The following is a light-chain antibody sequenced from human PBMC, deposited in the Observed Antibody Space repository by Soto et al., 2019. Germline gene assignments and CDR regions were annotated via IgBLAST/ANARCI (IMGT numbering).Light chain of an antibody. J-gene: IGKJ4*01. CDR3: QQYDSWPLT. CDR2: EAS. V-gene: IGKV3D-15*01. Sequence: EIVMTQSPATLSVSPGERASLSCRASQSVGSNLAWYHQKPGQAPRLLMYEASTRATGIPARFSDSGSGTEFTLTISSLQSEDFAIYYCQQYDSWPLTFGGGTKVEIK. CDR1: QSVGSN.